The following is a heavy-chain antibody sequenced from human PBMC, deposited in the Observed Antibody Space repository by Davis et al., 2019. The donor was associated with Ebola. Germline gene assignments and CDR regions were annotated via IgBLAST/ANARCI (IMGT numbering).Heavy chain of an antibody. CDR1: GFSFSRYG. CDR2: IRSKANSYAT. CDR3: TRQSR. V-gene: IGHV3-73*01. Sequence: PGGSLRLSCAASGFSFSRYGMHWVRQASGKGLEWVGRIRSKANSYATAYAASVKGRFTISRDDSKNTAYLQMNSLKTEDTAVYYCTRQSRWGQGTLVTVSS. J-gene: IGHJ4*02.